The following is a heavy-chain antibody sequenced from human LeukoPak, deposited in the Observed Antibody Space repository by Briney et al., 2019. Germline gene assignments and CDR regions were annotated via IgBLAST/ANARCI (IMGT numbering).Heavy chain of an antibody. D-gene: IGHD3/OR15-3a*01. Sequence: ASVKVSCKASGYTFTDYYMHWVQQAPGQGLEWMGRIDPDSGVTNSAQNFQGRVTMTRDTSITTAYMELSGLRSDDTAVYYCARDQARTTTWYLYMNYWGQGTLVTVSS. V-gene: IGHV1-2*06. CDR3: ARDQARTTTWYLYMNY. CDR1: GYTFTDYY. CDR2: IDPDSGVT. J-gene: IGHJ4*02.